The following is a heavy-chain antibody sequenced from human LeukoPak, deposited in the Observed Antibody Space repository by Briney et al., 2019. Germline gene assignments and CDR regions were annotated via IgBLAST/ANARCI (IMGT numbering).Heavy chain of an antibody. CDR3: ARAPYYYDSSGYGY. CDR2: INHSGST. V-gene: IGHV4-34*01. Sequence: SETLSLTCTVSGGSISSYYWSWIRQPPGKGLEWIGEINHSGSTNYNPSLKSRATISVDTSKNQFSLKLSSVTAADTAVYYCARAPYYYDSSGYGYWGQGTLVTVSS. CDR1: GGSISSYY. J-gene: IGHJ4*02. D-gene: IGHD3-22*01.